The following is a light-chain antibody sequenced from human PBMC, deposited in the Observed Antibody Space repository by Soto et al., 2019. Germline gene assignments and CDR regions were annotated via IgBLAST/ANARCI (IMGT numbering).Light chain of an antibody. CDR2: EVS. CDR3: QSYDSSLTVV. Sequence: QSALTQPASVPGSPGQSITISCTGTSSDVGGYNYVSWYQQHPGKAPKLMIYEVSNRPSGVSNRFSGSKSGNTASLTISGLQAEDEAEYFCQSYDSSLTVVFGGGTKLTVL. V-gene: IGLV2-14*01. J-gene: IGLJ2*01. CDR1: SSDVGGYNY.